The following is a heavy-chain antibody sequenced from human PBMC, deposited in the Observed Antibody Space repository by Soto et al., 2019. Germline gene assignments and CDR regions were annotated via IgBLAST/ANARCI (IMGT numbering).Heavy chain of an antibody. J-gene: IGHJ4*02. V-gene: IGHV2-5*01. CDR1: GFSLNPRGVG. CDR3: AYSSYALRHYHWLLNRFDH. Sequence: SGPTLVNPTQTLTLTCTFSGFSLNPRGVGVGWIRQPPGEALEWLAVIFWNDDKRYSPSLKTRLTITKDTSKNQVTLTMTNMDPGNTATYYCAYSSYALRHYHWLLNRFDHWDQEALFTISS. D-gene: IGHD3-9*01. CDR2: IFWNDDK.